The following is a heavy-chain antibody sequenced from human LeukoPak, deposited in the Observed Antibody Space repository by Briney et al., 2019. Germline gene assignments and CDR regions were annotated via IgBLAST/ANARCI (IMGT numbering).Heavy chain of an antibody. Sequence: SETLSLTCTVSGGSISSSNYYWGWIRQPPGKVLEWIGSLYYSANTYYNPSLKSRVTISVDTSKNQFSLKLSSVTAADTAVYYCARQTGGIRPYNFDYWGHGTLATVSS. V-gene: IGHV4-39*01. CDR3: ARQTGGIRPYNFDY. CDR2: LYYSANT. D-gene: IGHD3-16*01. J-gene: IGHJ4*01. CDR1: GGSISSSNYY.